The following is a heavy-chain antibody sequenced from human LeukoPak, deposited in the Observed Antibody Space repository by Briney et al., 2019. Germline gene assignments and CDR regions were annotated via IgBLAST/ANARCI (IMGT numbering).Heavy chain of an antibody. V-gene: IGHV4-34*01. CDR1: GGSCDDYY. J-gene: IGHJ4*02. CDR2: IHPSEGF. Sequence: PSETLSLPCDVYGGSCDDYYCSWIRQPPGKGLEWIGEIHPSEGFYYNSSLVSRVTISIDPSKTHFSLRLASVTAADTAFYYCARGRDRSKTGDHWGQGSLVTVPS. D-gene: IGHD5-24*01. CDR3: ARGRDRSKTGDH.